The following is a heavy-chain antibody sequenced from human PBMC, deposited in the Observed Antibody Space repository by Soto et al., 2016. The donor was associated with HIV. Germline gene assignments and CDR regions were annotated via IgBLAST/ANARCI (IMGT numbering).Heavy chain of an antibody. D-gene: IGHD3-22*01. Sequence: QVQLVQSGAEVRKPGASVKVSCKASGYTFTGYYMHWVRQAPGQGLEWMGWINPNSGGTNYAQKFQGRVTMTRDTSISTAYMELSRLRSDDTAVYYCARLGEGLYYDSSGGNWFDPWGQGTLVTVSS. CDR2: INPNSGGT. J-gene: IGHJ5*02. CDR1: GYTFTGYY. V-gene: IGHV1-2*02. CDR3: ARLGEGLYYDSSGGNWFDP.